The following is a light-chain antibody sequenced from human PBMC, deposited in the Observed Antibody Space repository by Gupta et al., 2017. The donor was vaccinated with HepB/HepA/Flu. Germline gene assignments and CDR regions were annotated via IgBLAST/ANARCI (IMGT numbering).Light chain of an antibody. CDR3: QSYDSSMGV. V-gene: IGLV1-40*01. Sequence: QSVLTQTPSVSGAPGQTVTISCTGSSANIGAGYDVPWYQQLPGTAPKLLIYGNINRPSGVPDRFSGSKSGTSASLAITGLQAEDEADYYCQSYDSSMGVFGTGTKVTVL. CDR1: SANIGAGYD. CDR2: GNI. J-gene: IGLJ1*01.